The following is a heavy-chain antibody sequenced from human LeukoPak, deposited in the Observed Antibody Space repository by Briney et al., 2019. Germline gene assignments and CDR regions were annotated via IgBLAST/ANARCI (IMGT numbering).Heavy chain of an antibody. J-gene: IGHJ4*02. CDR2: INSDGSSR. CDR1: GFTLSSYW. V-gene: IGHV3-74*01. CDR3: ARDLSSSGWAFDY. D-gene: IGHD6-19*01. Sequence: GGSLRLSCAASGFTLSSYWMHWVRQAPGKGLVWVSRINSDGSSRSCAESVKGRFTISRDNAKNTLYLQMNSLRAEDTAMYYCARDLSSSGWAFDYWGQGTLVTVSS.